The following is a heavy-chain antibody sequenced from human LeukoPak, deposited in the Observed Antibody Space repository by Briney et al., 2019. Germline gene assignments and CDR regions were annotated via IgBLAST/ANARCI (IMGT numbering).Heavy chain of an antibody. CDR2: IIPIFGTA. D-gene: IGHD6-13*01. CDR1: GGTFSSYA. CDR3: ATSTKYSSSWGAFDI. J-gene: IGHJ3*02. Sequence: SVKVSCKASGGTFSSYAISWVRQAPGQGLEWMGGIIPIFGTANYAQKFQGRVTITTDGSTSTAYMEVSSLRSDDTAVYYCATSTKYSSSWGAFDIWGQGTLVTVSS. V-gene: IGHV1-69*05.